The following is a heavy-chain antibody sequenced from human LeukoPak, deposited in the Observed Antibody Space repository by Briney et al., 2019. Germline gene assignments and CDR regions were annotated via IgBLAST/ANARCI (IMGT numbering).Heavy chain of an antibody. CDR2: FGSGGGT. Sequence: GGSLRLSCAASGFTFSTYAMTWVRQAPGKGLEWVSTFGSGGGTYYTDSVRGRFTISKDFSKNTLYLQLNSLGAEDTVLYYCAKVVAPSTTRNLDYWGQGALVSVSS. V-gene: IGHV3-23*01. CDR3: AKVVAPSTTRNLDY. CDR1: GFTFSTYA. D-gene: IGHD5-12*01. J-gene: IGHJ4*02.